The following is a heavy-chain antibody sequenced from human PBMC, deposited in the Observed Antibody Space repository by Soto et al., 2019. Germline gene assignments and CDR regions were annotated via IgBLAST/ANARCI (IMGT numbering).Heavy chain of an antibody. D-gene: IGHD2-21*01. V-gene: IGHV4-34*01. J-gene: IGHJ5*02. CDR2: INHSGST. CDR1: GGSFSGYY. Sequence: LSLTCAVYGGSFSGYYWSWIRQPPGKGLEWIGEINHSGSTNYNPSLKSRVTISVDTSKNQFSLKLSSVTAADTAVYYCARSRWGYSGRWFDPWGQGTLAPVS. CDR3: ARSRWGYSGRWFDP.